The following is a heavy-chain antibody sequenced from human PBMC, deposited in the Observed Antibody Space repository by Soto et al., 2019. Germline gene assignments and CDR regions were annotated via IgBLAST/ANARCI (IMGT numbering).Heavy chain of an antibody. D-gene: IGHD3-10*01. V-gene: IGHV3-23*01. CDR2: ISGSGGST. CDR3: AKDLSVVWFGDY. Sequence: EVQLLESGGGLVQPGGSLRLSCAASGFTFSSYAMNWVRQAPGKGLEWVSGISGSGGSTYYADSVKGRFTISRDNSKNTVYLQMNSLRAEDTAVYYCAKDLSVVWFGDYWGQGTLVTVSS. CDR1: GFTFSSYA. J-gene: IGHJ4*02.